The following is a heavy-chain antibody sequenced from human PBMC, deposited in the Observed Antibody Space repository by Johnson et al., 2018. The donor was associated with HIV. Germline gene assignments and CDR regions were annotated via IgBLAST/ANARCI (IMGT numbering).Heavy chain of an antibody. CDR1: GFTFSSYA. CDR2: ISSNGGST. J-gene: IGHJ3*02. V-gene: IGHV3-64*01. CDR3: ARGEEEQLGDAFDI. D-gene: IGHD6-6*01. Sequence: VQLVESGGGLVQPGGSLRLSCAASGFTFSSYAMHWVRQAPGKGLEYVSAISSNGGSTYYANSVKGRFTISRDNSKNTLYLQMGSLRAEDTAVYYCARGEEEQLGDAFDIWGQGTMVTVAS.